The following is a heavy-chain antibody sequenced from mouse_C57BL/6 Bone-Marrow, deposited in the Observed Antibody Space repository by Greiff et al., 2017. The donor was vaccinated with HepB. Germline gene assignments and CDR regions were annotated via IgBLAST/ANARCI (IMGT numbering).Heavy chain of an antibody. J-gene: IGHJ3*01. V-gene: IGHV1-52*01. CDR1: GYTFTSYW. Sequence: QVQLKESGAELVRPGSSVKLSCKASGYTFTSYWMHWVKQRPIQGLEWIGNIDPSDSETHYNQKFKDKATLTVDKSSSTAYMQLSSLTSEDSAVYYCATVVAGRFAYWGQGTLVTVSA. CDR3: ATVVAGRFAY. D-gene: IGHD1-1*01. CDR2: IDPSDSET.